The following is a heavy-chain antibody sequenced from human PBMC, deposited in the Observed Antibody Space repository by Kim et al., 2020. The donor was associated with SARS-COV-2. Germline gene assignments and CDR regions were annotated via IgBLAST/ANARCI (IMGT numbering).Heavy chain of an antibody. Sequence: GGSLRLSCAASGFTFSSYGMHWVRQAPGKGLEWVAVIWYDGSNKYYADSVKGRFTISRHNSKNTLYLQMNSLRAEDTAVYYCARGGDPFYYYYYGMDVWGQGTTVTVSS. CDR2: IWYDGSNK. CDR1: GFTFSSYG. V-gene: IGHV3-33*01. J-gene: IGHJ6*02. CDR3: ARGGDPFYYYYYGMDV. D-gene: IGHD2-21*02.